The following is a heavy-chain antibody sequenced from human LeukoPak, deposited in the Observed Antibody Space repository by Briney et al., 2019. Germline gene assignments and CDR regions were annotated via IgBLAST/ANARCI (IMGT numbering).Heavy chain of an antibody. V-gene: IGHV4-39*07. CDR3: ARGGVVRGVPHGEEFDY. Sequence: PSETLSLTCTVSGGSISSSSYYWGWIRQPPGKGLEWIGSIYYSGSTNYNPSLKSRVTISVDKSKNQFSLKLSSVTAADTAVYYCARGGVVRGVPHGEEFDYWGQGTLVTVSS. CDR2: IYYSGST. CDR1: GGSISSSSYY. D-gene: IGHD3-10*01. J-gene: IGHJ4*02.